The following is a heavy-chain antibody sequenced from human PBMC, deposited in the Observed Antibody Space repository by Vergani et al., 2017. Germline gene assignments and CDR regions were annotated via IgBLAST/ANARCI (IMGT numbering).Heavy chain of an antibody. CDR3: ARDLDWQNWYFDL. D-gene: IGHD3-9*01. V-gene: IGHV3-30*04. Sequence: QVQLVESGGGVVQPGRSLRLSCAASGFTFCSYAMHWVRQAPGKGLEWVAVISYDGSNKYYADSVKGRFTISRDNSKNTLYLQMNSLRAEDTAVYYCARDLDWQNWYFDLWGRGTLVTVSS. CDR2: ISYDGSNK. J-gene: IGHJ2*01. CDR1: GFTFCSYA.